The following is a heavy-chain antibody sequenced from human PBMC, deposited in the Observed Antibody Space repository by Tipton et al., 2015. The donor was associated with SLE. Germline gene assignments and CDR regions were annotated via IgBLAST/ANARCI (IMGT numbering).Heavy chain of an antibody. J-gene: IGHJ2*01. Sequence: QLVQSGAEVKKAGESLKISCKGSGYSFTSSWIGWVRQMPGKGLEWMGVVYPGDSDARYSPSFQGHVTMSADSSINTVYLQWGRLKASDTAMYYCARQGPEDVDLWGRGTLVTVSS. V-gene: IGHV5-51*01. CDR2: VYPGDSDA. CDR1: GYSFTSSW. CDR3: ARQGPEDVDL.